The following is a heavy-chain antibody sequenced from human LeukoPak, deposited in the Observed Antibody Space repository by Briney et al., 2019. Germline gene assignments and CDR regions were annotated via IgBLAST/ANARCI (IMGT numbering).Heavy chain of an antibody. CDR2: ISSSGAA. CDR3: ARHVYGRGMYV. CDR1: GHSFSAYY. J-gene: IGHJ6*04. V-gene: IGHV4-59*08. D-gene: IGHD4-17*01. Sequence: SQTMSLTCTVYGHSFSAYYWGWIRQPQGKVLECVGYISSSGAAYNPFLRGRLTISMDTSKNQFSLTLSSVTAADTGLYYCARHVYGRGMYVWGKGTTVTVSS.